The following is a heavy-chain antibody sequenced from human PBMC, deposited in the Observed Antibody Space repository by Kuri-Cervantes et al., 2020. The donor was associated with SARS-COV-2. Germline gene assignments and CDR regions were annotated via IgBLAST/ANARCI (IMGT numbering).Heavy chain of an antibody. CDR3: AREEVVSAAVRGYFYRYGMGV. J-gene: IGHJ6*02. V-gene: IGHV3-7*04. D-gene: IGHD2-2*01. CDR2: IKQDGSEK. Sequence: GGSLRLSCAASEFTFSSYDMTWVRQAPGKGLESVANIKQDGSEKYYVDSVKGRFTISRDNAKNSLYLQMNSLRAEDTAVYYCAREEVVSAAVRGYFYRYGMGVWGQGTTVTVSS. CDR1: EFTFSSYD.